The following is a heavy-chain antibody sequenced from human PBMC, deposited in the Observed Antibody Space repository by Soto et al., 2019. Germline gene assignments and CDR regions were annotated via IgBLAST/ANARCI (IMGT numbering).Heavy chain of an antibody. V-gene: IGHV3-53*01. CDR2: IYIGGST. J-gene: IGHJ6*02. D-gene: IGHD6-13*01. CDR3: VRIGGGSSWYPGYYYYYGMDV. Sequence: GGSLRRSWAASGFTFSSNYMSGVRQAPGKGLGWVSVIYIGGSTYYADSVKGRFTISRDNSKNTLYLRMNSLRAEDTAVYYCVRIGGGSSWYPGYYYYYGMDVWGQGTTVTVSS. CDR1: GFTFSSNY.